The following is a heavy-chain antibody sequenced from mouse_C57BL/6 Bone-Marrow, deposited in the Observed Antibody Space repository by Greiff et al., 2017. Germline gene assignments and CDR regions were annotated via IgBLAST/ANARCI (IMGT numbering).Heavy chain of an antibody. V-gene: IGHV1-64*01. CDR2: IHPNSGST. D-gene: IGHD3-2*02. J-gene: IGHJ2*01. CDR1: GYTFTSYW. Sequence: QVQLQQPGAELVKPGASVKLSCKASGYTFTSYWMHWVKQRPGQGLEWIGMIHPNSGSTNYNEKFKGKATFTADTSSNTAYMQLSSLTTEDSAIYYCARSTAQASFDYWGQGTTLTVSS. CDR3: ARSTAQASFDY.